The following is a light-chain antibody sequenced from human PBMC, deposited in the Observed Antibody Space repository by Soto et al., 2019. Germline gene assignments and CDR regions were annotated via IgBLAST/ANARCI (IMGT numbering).Light chain of an antibody. Sequence: DIVITSSPDSLAVTLGERATINCQSRQSVLYRSDNKNYLAWYQQKPGQPPKVLVYWASTRESGVPDRFSGSGSGTDFTLTISSLQAEDVAVYYCHQFHSTPPTFGQGTKVDIK. CDR3: HQFHSTPPT. V-gene: IGKV4-1*01. CDR1: QSVLYRSDNKNY. J-gene: IGKJ1*01. CDR2: WAS.